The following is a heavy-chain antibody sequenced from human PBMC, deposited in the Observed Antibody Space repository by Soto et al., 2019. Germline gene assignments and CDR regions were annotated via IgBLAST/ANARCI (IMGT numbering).Heavy chain of an antibody. V-gene: IGHV3-15*01. CDR1: GFPFTKAW. CDR2: IRSKTSSETR. D-gene: IGHD3-22*01. J-gene: IGHJ3*01. Sequence: PGGSLRLSCAASGFPFTKAWMTWVRQAPGKGLEWVGRIRSKTSSETREYAAPVKGRFTISRDDSKNMLYLEMNSLKIEDTGVYYCNTDGFTGIVGTWGQGTMVTVSS. CDR3: NTDGFTGIVGT.